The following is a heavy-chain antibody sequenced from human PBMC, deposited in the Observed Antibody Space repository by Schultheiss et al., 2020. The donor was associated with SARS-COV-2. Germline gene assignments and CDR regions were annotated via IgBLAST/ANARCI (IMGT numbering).Heavy chain of an antibody. J-gene: IGHJ6*02. CDR2: ISTSGSTI. V-gene: IGHV3-48*03. D-gene: IGHD2-2*01. CDR1: GFTFSSYE. CDR3: ARALDEDCSSISCFRRSYLPHNYGMDV. Sequence: GGSLRLSCAASGFTFSSYEMNWVRQAPGKGLEWVSYISTSGSTIYYADSVKGRFTISRDNAKNSLYLQMNSLRAEDTAVYYCARALDEDCSSISCFRRSYLPHNYGMDVWGQGTTVTVSS.